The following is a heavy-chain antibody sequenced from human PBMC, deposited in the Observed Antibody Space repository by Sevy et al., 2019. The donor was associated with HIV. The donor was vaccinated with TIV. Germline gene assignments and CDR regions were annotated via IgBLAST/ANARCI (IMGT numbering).Heavy chain of an antibody. CDR2: IIHILGTV. CDR3: ARGGGNGWYYFDY. J-gene: IGHJ4*02. D-gene: IGHD6-19*01. Sequence: ASVKVSCKASGGTFSTYGISWVRQAPGQGPEWMGGIIHILGTVNYAQKFQGRVTITSDESTKTAYMELSSLRSEDTAVYYCARGGGNGWYYFDYWGQETLVTVSS. CDR1: GGTFSTYG. V-gene: IGHV1-69*13.